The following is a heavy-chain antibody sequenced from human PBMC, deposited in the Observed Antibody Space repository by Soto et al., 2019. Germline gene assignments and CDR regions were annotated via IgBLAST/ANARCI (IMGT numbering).Heavy chain of an antibody. CDR1: GGTFSSYA. D-gene: IGHD2-15*01. Sequence: QVQLVQSGAEVKKPGSSVKVSCKASGGTFSSYAISWVRQAPGQGLEWMGGIIPIVGTANYAQKFQGRVTITADESTNTAYMELSSRRSEDTAVYYCASNVVVVAATPNYGMDVWGQGTTVTVSS. J-gene: IGHJ6*02. CDR2: IIPIVGTA. V-gene: IGHV1-69*01. CDR3: ASNVVVVAATPNYGMDV.